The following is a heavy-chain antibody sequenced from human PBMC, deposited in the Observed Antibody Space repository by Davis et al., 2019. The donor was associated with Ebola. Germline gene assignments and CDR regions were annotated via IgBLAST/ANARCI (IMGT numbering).Heavy chain of an antibody. Sequence: SETLSLTCAVSGASISDSNWWSWVRQSPGKRLEWIGEIYHSGSTNYSPSLKSRVTISADTSKNQFSLRLKSVTAADTAMYYCARDYVYWGQGILVTVSS. CDR1: GASISDSNW. V-gene: IGHV4-4*02. D-gene: IGHD1-14*01. J-gene: IGHJ4*02. CDR2: IYHSGST. CDR3: ARDYVY.